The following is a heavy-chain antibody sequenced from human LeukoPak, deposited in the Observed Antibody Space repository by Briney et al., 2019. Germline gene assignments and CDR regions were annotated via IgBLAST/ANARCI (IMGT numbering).Heavy chain of an antibody. D-gene: IGHD2-2*01. V-gene: IGHV4-4*02. CDR2: IYHSGST. J-gene: IGHJ5*02. CDR1: GGPISSSNW. Sequence: SGTLSLTCAVSGGPISSSNWWSWVRQPPGKGLEWIGEIYHSGSTNYNPSLRSRVTISVDTSKNQFSLKLSSVTAADTAVYYCARRARGGTSNWFDPWGQGTLVTVSS. CDR3: ARRARGGTSNWFDP.